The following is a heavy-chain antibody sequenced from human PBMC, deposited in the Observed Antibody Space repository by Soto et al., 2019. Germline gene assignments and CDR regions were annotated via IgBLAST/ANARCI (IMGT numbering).Heavy chain of an antibody. V-gene: IGHV3-21*01. Sequence: EVQLVESGGGLVKPGGSLRLSCAASGFTFSSYSMNWVHQAPGKGLEWVSSISSSSSYIYYADSVKGRFTISRDNAKNSLYLQMNSLRAEDTAVYYCASMPREYSGYDLGYWGQGTLVTVSS. CDR1: GFTFSSYS. J-gene: IGHJ4*02. CDR2: ISSSSSYI. CDR3: ASMPREYSGYDLGY. D-gene: IGHD5-12*01.